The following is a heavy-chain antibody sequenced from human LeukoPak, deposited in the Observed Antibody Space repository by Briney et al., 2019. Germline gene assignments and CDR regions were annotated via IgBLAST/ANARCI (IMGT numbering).Heavy chain of an antibody. J-gene: IGHJ4*02. Sequence: SVKVSCKASGGTFSSYAISWVRQAPGQGLEWMGRIIPIFGIANYAQKFQGRVTITADKSTSTAYMELSSLRSEDTAVYYCAGAGYSYAKEGFFDHWGQGTLVTVSS. D-gene: IGHD5-18*01. V-gene: IGHV1-69*04. CDR2: IIPIFGIA. CDR3: AGAGYSYAKEGFFDH. CDR1: GGTFSSYA.